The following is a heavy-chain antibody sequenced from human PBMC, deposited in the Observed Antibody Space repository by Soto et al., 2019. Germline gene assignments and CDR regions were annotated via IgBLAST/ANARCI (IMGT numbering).Heavy chain of an antibody. V-gene: IGHV3-23*01. CDR1: GVTFRTYV. J-gene: IGHJ4*02. CDR3: AVLSPPEVVLTADLDY. D-gene: IGHD3-22*01. CDR2: ISASGSGT. Sequence: GGSLRLSCAASGVTFRTYVMSWVRQAPGKGLEWVSSISASGSGTYYADSVKGRFTISRDNSKNTLYLQVNSLRAEDTAVYYCAVLSPPEVVLTADLDYWGQGSLVTVSS.